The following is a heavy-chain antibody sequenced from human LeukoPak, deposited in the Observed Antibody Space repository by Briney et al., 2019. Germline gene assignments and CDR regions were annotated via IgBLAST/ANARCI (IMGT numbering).Heavy chain of an antibody. D-gene: IGHD3-22*01. CDR1: GFTFSSYS. V-gene: IGHV3-64*01. CDR3: AREYYYEELDY. J-gene: IGHJ4*02. CDR2: ISSNGDST. Sequence: GESLRLSCAASGFTFSSYSMHWVRQAPGKGLEYVSGISSNGDSTYYTYSLKGRFTISIDNSKNTLYLQMGSLRAEDMAVYYCAREYYYEELDYWGQGTLVTVSS.